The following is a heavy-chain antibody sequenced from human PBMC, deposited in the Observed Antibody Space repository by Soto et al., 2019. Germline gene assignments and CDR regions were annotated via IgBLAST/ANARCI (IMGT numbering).Heavy chain of an antibody. D-gene: IGHD6-19*01. Sequence: QVQLQQWGAGLLKPSETLSLTCAVYGGSFSGYYWSWIRQPPGKGLEWNGEINHNGSTNYNPSLKSRVTISVDTSTTQFSLKLSSVTAADAAVYYCARGRGITIYRLGYSSGCRSPSVFDYWGQGTLVTVSS. CDR1: GGSFSGYY. CDR3: ARGRGITIYRLGYSSGCRSPSVFDY. CDR2: INHNGST. V-gene: IGHV4-34*01. J-gene: IGHJ4*02.